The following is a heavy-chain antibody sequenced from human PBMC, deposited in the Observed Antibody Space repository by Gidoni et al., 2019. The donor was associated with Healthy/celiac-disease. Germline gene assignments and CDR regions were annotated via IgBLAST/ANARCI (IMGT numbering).Heavy chain of an antibody. Sequence: QVQLVESGGGVVQPGRSLRLSCAASGFTFSSDGMHWVRQAPGKGLEWVAVISDDGSNKYYADSVKGRFTISRDNSKNTLYLQMNSLRAEDTAVYYCAKDWGEMTTVTTEILNWGQGTLVTVSS. CDR1: GFTFSSDG. CDR2: ISDDGSNK. CDR3: AKDWGEMTTVTTEILN. J-gene: IGHJ4*02. D-gene: IGHD4-17*01. V-gene: IGHV3-30*18.